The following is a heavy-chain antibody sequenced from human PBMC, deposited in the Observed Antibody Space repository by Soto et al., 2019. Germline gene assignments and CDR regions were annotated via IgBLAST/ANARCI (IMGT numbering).Heavy chain of an antibody. J-gene: IGHJ6*02. V-gene: IGHV3-21*01. Sequence: EVQLVESGGGLVKPGGSLRLSCAASGFTFSSYSMNWVRQAPGKGLEWVSSISSSSSYIYYADSVKGRFTISRDNAKNSLYLQMNSLRAEDTAVYYCARDPLGYCSSTSCYRYYYGMDVWGQGTTVXVXS. CDR3: ARDPLGYCSSTSCYRYYYGMDV. CDR2: ISSSSSYI. D-gene: IGHD2-2*01. CDR1: GFTFSSYS.